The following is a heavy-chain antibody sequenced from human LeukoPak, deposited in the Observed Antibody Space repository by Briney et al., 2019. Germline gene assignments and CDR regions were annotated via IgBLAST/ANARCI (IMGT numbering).Heavy chain of an antibody. D-gene: IGHD1-26*01. V-gene: IGHV3-30-3*01. CDR1: GFTFSSYA. J-gene: IGHJ4*02. CDR3: ASIVGANFDY. CDR2: ISYDGSNK. Sequence: GGSLRLSCAASGFTFSSYAMHWFRQAPGKGLEWVAVISYDGSNKYYADSVKGRFTISRDNSKNTLYLQMNSLRAEDTAVYYCASIVGANFDYWGQGTLVTAAS.